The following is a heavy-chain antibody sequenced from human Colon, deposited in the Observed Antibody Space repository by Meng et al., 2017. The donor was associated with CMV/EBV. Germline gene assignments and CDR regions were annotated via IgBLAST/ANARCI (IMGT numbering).Heavy chain of an antibody. CDR1: GFTFSSYT. Sequence: GESLKISCETSGFTFSSYTMNWVRQAPGKGLEWVSSISTSGTNIYYADSVKGRFTVSRDDARDSLYLQINSLRAEDTALYYCARDKGFLGGTFDYWGQGTVVTVSS. D-gene: IGHD3-10*01. CDR2: ISTSGTNI. J-gene: IGHJ4*02. CDR3: ARDKGFLGGTFDY. V-gene: IGHV3-21*01.